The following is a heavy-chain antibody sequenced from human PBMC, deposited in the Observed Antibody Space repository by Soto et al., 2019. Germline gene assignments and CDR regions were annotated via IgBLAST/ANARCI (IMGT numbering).Heavy chain of an antibody. CDR1: GFTFSNYA. J-gene: IGHJ3*02. Sequence: EVQLLESGGDLVQPGGSLRLSCAASGFTFSNYAMNWVRQGPGKGPEWVSSISGSGGDTHYTNSVKGRFTISRDNSKNTLYLQMDSLTGEDTALYYWAKNLGSHNFFDIGGQGTVVTVSP. D-gene: IGHD1-20*01. V-gene: IGHV3-23*01. CDR2: ISGSGGDT. CDR3: AKNLGSHNFFDI.